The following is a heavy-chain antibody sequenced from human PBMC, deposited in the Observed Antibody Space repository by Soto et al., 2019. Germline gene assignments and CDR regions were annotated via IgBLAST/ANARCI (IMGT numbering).Heavy chain of an antibody. CDR2: ISYDGTNK. V-gene: IGHV3-30-3*01. D-gene: IGHD1-26*01. Sequence: QVQLVESGGGVVQPGRSLRLSCAASGFSFSISPMHWVRQAPGKGPEWVALISYDGTNKFYADSVKGRFTISRDNSKSTLYLQVDSLRPEDAAVYYCARDFTVGAIYSGVYYYSLDVWGRGTTVTVSS. CDR1: GFSFSISP. J-gene: IGHJ6*01. CDR3: ARDFTVGAIYSGVYYYSLDV.